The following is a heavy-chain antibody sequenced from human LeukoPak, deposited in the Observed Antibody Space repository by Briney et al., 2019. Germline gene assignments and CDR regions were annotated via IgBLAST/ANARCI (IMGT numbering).Heavy chain of an antibody. D-gene: IGHD1-7*01. CDR3: ARVRITATTPYCYRMDV. Sequence: PPGGSLRLSCAASGFTFSTYWMSWVRQAPGKGLEWVANIKQDESDKYYVDSVRGRFTISRDNAKNSLYLQMNSLRAEDTAVYYCARVRITATTPYCYRMDVWGKGTTVTVSS. V-gene: IGHV3-7*01. J-gene: IGHJ6*04. CDR1: GFTFSTYW. CDR2: IKQDESDK.